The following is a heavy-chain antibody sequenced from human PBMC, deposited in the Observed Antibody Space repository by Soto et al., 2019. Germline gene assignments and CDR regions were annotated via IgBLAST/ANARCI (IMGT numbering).Heavy chain of an antibody. CDR3: ARHGGITMIVGGGLLSAFDI. J-gene: IGHJ3*02. V-gene: IGHV4-39*01. D-gene: IGHD3-22*01. CDR1: GGSISSSSYY. Sequence: SETLSLTCTVSGGSISSSSYYWGWIRQPPGKGLEWIGSIYYSGSTYYNPSLKSRVTISVDTSKNQFSLKLSSVTAADTAVYYCARHGGITMIVGGGLLSAFDIWGQGTMVTVSS. CDR2: IYYSGST.